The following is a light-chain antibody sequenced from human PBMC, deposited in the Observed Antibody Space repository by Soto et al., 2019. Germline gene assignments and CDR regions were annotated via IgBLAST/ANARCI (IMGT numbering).Light chain of an antibody. J-gene: IGKJ1*01. V-gene: IGKV1-5*01. CDR2: DVS. CDR1: QSINAW. Sequence: DIQMTQSPSTLSASVGDKVTITCRASQSINAWLAWYQQKPGKAPKLLIYDVSTLDSGVPSRFSGSASGTEFTLTINNLESDDFATYYCQQYHRYSTFGQGTKVDLK. CDR3: QQYHRYST.